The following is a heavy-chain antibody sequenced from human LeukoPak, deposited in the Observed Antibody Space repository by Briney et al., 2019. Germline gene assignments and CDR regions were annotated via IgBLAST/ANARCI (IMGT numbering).Heavy chain of an antibody. V-gene: IGHV3-7*01. J-gene: IGHJ4*02. D-gene: IGHD2-21*01. CDR3: ARDVAYSAFDY. CDR2: IRPDGSER. CDR1: GITLSNSW. Sequence: GGSLRLSCTTSGITLSNSWMSWVRQAPGKGLEWVATIRPDGSERYYADSVRGRFTISRDNSKNSFYLQMSSLRAEDTGVFYCARDVAYSAFDYWGQGTLVTVSS.